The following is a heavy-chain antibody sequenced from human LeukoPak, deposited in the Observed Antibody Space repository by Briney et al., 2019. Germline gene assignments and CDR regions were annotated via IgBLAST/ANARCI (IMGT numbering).Heavy chain of an antibody. CDR1: GFTFSNYP. Sequence: QPGGSLRLSCAASGFTFSNYPIHWVRQAPGKGLEWVALISYDGSNKYYADSVKGRFTISRDNSKNTLYLQMNGLRAEDAAVYYCARDADGVVDYWGQGALVSVSS. V-gene: IGHV3-30-3*01. D-gene: IGHD3-10*01. J-gene: IGHJ4*02. CDR2: ISYDGSNK. CDR3: ARDADGVVDY.